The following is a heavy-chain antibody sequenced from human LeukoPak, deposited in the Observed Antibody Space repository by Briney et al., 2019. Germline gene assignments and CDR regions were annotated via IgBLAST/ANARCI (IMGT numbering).Heavy chain of an antibody. CDR1: GFTFSSYS. CDR2: ISSSSSTI. CDR3: ARDNQYCSGGSCYPGFFDY. D-gene: IGHD2-15*01. Sequence: GGSLRLSCAASGFTFSSYSTNWVRQAPGKGLEWVSYISSSSSTIYYADSVKGRSTISRDNAKNSLYLQMNSLRAEDTAVYYCARDNQYCSGGSCYPGFFDYWGQGTLVTVSS. V-gene: IGHV3-48*01. J-gene: IGHJ4*02.